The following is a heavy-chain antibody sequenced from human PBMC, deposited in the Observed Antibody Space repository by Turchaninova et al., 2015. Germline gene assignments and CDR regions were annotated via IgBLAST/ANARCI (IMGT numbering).Heavy chain of an antibody. J-gene: IGHJ2*01. CDR2: ISWNSNKI. Sequence: GESGGDLVQPGRSLRLSCAASGFTFDDFAIHLVRQAPGKGLEWVSCISWNSNKIVYADSVRGRFTISRDNAKNSLYLQMSSLRTEDTALYYWARKSIPRGSGTSIYWNFDLWGRGTLVTVSS. CDR3: ARKSIPRGSGTSIYWNFDL. CDR1: GFTFDDFA. V-gene: IGHV3-9*01. D-gene: IGHD3-10*01.